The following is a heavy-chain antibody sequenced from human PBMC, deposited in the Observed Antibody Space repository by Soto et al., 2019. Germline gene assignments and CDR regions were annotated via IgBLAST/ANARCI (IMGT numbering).Heavy chain of an antibody. CDR2: ISAYNGNT. J-gene: IGHJ4*02. CDR1: GYTFTSYG. CDR3: ARGITIFGVVIMPFDY. V-gene: IGHV1-18*01. Sequence: ASVKVSCKASGYTFTSYGISWVRQAPGQGLEWMGWISAYNGNTNYAQKLQGRVTMTTDTSTSTAYMELRSLRSDDTAVYYCARGITIFGVVIMPFDYWGQGTLVTVSS. D-gene: IGHD3-3*01.